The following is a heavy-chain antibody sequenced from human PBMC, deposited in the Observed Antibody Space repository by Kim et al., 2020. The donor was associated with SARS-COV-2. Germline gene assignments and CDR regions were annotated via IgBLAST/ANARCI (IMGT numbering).Heavy chain of an antibody. CDR1: GYSFTSYW. V-gene: IGHV5-10-1*01. CDR3: ARHITGWDIAVAVIPFDP. CDR2: IDPSDSYT. D-gene: IGHD6-19*01. J-gene: IGHJ5*02. Sequence: GESLKISCKGSGYSFTSYWISWVRQMPGKGLEWMGRIDPSDSYTNYSPSFQGHVTISADKSISTAYLQWSSLKASDTAMYYCARHITGWDIAVAVIPFDPWGQGTLVTVSS.